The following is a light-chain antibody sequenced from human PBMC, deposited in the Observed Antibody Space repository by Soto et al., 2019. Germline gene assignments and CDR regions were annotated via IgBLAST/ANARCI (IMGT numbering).Light chain of an antibody. CDR2: DAS. J-gene: IGKJ2*01. CDR1: QSVSIY. CDR3: QQRDNWPYT. Sequence: EIALTQSPATLSLSPGERATLSCRASQSVSIYVVWYQQKPGQAPRVVIYDASNRATGVPARFSGSGSGTDFILTISSLEPEDFAVYYCQQRDNWPYTFGQGTHLEIK. V-gene: IGKV3-11*01.